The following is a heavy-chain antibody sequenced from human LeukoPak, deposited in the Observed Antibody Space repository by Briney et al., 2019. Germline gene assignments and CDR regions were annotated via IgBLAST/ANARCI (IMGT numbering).Heavy chain of an antibody. CDR2: TYYRSRWYN. D-gene: IGHD2-21*01. V-gene: IGHV6-1*01. J-gene: IGHJ6*02. Sequence: SQNHSITCAISGDSVSSSSAAWNWIRQSPLRGLEWLGRTYYRSRWYNDYALSVKSRITINPDTSKNQFSLQLNSVTPEDTAVYYCARQYRDSENYCGLDVWGQGTTVTVSS. CDR1: GDSVSSSSAA. CDR3: ARQYRDSENYCGLDV.